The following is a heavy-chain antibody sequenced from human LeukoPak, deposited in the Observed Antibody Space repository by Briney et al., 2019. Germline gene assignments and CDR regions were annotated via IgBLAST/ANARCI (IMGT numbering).Heavy chain of an antibody. CDR1: GITLSNYG. J-gene: IGHJ4*02. CDR2: ISYDGSNK. CDR3: AKDKGGGSYSFDY. V-gene: IGHV3-30*18. D-gene: IGHD2-15*01. Sequence: GGSLRPSCAVSGITLSNYGMSWVRQAPGKGLEWVAVISYDGSNKYYADSVKGRFTISRDNSKNTLYLQMNSLRAEDTAVYYCAKDKGGGSYSFDYWGQGTLVTVSS.